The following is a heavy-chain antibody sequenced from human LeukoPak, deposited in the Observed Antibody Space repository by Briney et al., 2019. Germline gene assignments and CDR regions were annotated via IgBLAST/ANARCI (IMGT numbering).Heavy chain of an antibody. D-gene: IGHD3-10*01. CDR2: IRYDGSNK. CDR3: AKDSQHYYGSGSYPRRYYYMDV. V-gene: IGHV3-30*02. CDR1: GFTFSSYG. J-gene: IGHJ6*03. Sequence: GGSLRLSCAASGFTFSSYGMHWVRQAPGKGLEWVAFIRYDGSNKYYADSVKGRFTISRDNSKNTLYLQMNSLRAEDTAVYYCAKDSQHYYGSGSYPRRYYYMDVWGKGTTVTVSS.